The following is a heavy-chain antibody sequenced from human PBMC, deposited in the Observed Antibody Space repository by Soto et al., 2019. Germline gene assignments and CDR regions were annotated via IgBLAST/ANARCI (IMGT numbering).Heavy chain of an antibody. CDR1: GYTFINYG. Sequence: QVQLVQSGAEVKKPGASVKVSCKASGYTFINYGISWVRQAPGQGLEWMGWISTYNGNTKYAQKVQGRVTMTTDTSTSTAYMEPRSLRSYDTAAYYCAGCFMNGMHVWGQGTTVAVSS. CDR2: ISTYNGNT. J-gene: IGHJ6*02. V-gene: IGHV1-18*01. CDR3: AGCFMNGMHV.